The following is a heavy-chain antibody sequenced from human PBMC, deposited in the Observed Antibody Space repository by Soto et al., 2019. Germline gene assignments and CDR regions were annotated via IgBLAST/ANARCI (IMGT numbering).Heavy chain of an antibody. CDR1: GGSISSSSYY. Sequence: LSLTCTVSGGSISSSSYYWGWIRQPPGKGLEWIGSIYYSGSTYYNPSLKSRVTISVDTSKNQFSLKLSSVTAADTAVYYCARHPPPWYCGGDCYSISGYFQHWGQGTLVTVSS. CDR2: IYYSGST. V-gene: IGHV4-39*01. CDR3: ARHPPPWYCGGDCYSISGYFQH. D-gene: IGHD2-21*02. J-gene: IGHJ1*01.